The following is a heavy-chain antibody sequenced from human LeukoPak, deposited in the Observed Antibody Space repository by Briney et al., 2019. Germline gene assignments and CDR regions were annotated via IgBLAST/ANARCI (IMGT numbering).Heavy chain of an antibody. CDR3: TRVFGGYDVSDY. D-gene: IGHD3-3*01. Sequence: GGSLRLSCAASGFTFSSFLMSWVRQAPGKGLEWVANIKKDGSQKYYVDSVEGRFTISRDNAKNSLYLQMDSLRVDDTAVYYCTRVFGGYDVSDYWGQGTLVTVSS. CDR1: GFTFSSFL. CDR2: IKKDGSQK. J-gene: IGHJ4*02. V-gene: IGHV3-7*03.